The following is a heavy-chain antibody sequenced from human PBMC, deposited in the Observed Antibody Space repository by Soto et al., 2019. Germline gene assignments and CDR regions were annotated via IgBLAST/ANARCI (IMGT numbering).Heavy chain of an antibody. J-gene: IGHJ4*02. D-gene: IGHD4-17*01. CDR1: GFTFSSYA. CDR2: ISYDESNK. V-gene: IGHV3-30-3*01. Sequence: SLRLSCAASGFTFSSYAMHWVRQAPGKGLEWVAVISYDESNKNYADSVKGRFTISRDNSKNTLYLQMNSLRAEDTAVYYCARDLDRTYGYQDYWGQGSLVTVSS. CDR3: ARDLDRTYGYQDY.